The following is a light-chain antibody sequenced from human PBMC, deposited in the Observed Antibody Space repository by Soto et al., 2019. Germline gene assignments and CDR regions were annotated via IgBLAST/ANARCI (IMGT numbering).Light chain of an antibody. CDR2: KAS. CDR3: QQYNNYGSWT. V-gene: IGKV1-5*03. J-gene: IGKJ1*01. Sequence: DMQVTQSPSTLSASVGDRVTITCRASQSISGWLAWYQQKPGKAPNLLIYKASTLDSGVPARYSGSGSGTEFALTISSLQPDDFATDYCQQYNNYGSWTFGQGTKVEIK. CDR1: QSISGW.